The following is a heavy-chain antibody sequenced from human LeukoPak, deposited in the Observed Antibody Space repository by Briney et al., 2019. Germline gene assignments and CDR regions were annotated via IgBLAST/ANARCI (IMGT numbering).Heavy chain of an antibody. Sequence: GASVKVSCKASGGTFSSYAISWVRQAPGQGLEWMGGIIPIFGTANYAQKFQGRVTITADESTSTAYMELSSLRSEDTAVYYCARGVAATPYSNWFDPWGQGTLVTVSS. J-gene: IGHJ5*02. CDR1: GGTFSSYA. CDR3: ARGVAATPYSNWFDP. CDR2: IIPIFGTA. V-gene: IGHV1-69*13. D-gene: IGHD2-15*01.